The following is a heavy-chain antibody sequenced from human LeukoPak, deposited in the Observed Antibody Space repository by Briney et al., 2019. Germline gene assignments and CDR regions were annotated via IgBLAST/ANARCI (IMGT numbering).Heavy chain of an antibody. Sequence: GGSLRLSCAASGFTFSSYAINWVRQAPGTGLEWVSAISGSGSSTYYADSVQGRFTISRDNSRNTLSLQMNSLRAEDTAVYYCASTTRGGTYYYYMDVWGKGTTVTISS. CDR3: ASTTRGGTYYYYMDV. CDR2: ISGSGSST. V-gene: IGHV3-23*01. CDR1: GFTFSSYA. J-gene: IGHJ6*03. D-gene: IGHD1-1*01.